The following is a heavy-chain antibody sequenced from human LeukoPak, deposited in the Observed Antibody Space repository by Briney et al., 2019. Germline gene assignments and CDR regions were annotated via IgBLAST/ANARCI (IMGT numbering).Heavy chain of an antibody. CDR1: GGTFSSYA. V-gene: IGHV1-69*13. CDR2: IIPIFGTA. CDR3: ARGGPVQYCSSTSCYVPLDY. Sequence: SVKVSCKASGGTFSSYAISWVRQAPGQRLEWMGGIIPIFGTANYAQKFQGRVTITADGSTSTAYMELSSLRSEDTAVYCCARGGPVQYCSSTSCYVPLDYWGQGTLVTVSS. D-gene: IGHD2-2*01. J-gene: IGHJ4*02.